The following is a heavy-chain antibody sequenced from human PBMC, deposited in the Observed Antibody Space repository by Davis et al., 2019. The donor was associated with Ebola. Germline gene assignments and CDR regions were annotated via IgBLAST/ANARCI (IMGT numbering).Heavy chain of an antibody. CDR3: ARDGSLDSLEF. J-gene: IGHJ4*02. V-gene: IGHV1-18*01. Sequence: ASVKVSCKASGYTFTSYGISWVRQAPGQGLEWMGWISAYNGNTNYAQKLQGRVTMTTDTSTTTAYLDVSSLRSEDTAVYYCARDGSLDSLEFWGQGTLVTVSS. CDR1: GYTFTSYG. CDR2: ISAYNGNT. D-gene: IGHD2-2*03.